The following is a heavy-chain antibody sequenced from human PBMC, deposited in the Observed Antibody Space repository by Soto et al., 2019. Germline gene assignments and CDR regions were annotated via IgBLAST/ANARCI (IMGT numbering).Heavy chain of an antibody. J-gene: IGHJ5*01. Sequence: ASVKVSCKASGYIFTSYVMHWVRQAPGQRLEWMGWMSPKTANTGYAQKFQGRVTMTRSTSISTAYMELSSLTSEDTAVYYCTGGPPNWGFDSWGQGTPVTVSS. D-gene: IGHD7-27*01. CDR1: GYIFTSYV. CDR3: TGGPPNWGFDS. V-gene: IGHV1-8*01. CDR2: MSPKTANT.